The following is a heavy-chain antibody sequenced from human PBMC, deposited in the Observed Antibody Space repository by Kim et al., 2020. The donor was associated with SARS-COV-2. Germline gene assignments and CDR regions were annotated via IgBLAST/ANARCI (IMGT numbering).Heavy chain of an antibody. Sequence: ASVKVSCEASGYTFTGYYMHWVRQAPGQGPEWMGWINPNSGGTDYAQKFQGRVTMTRDTSISTAYMELSRLRSDDTAVYYCARGSARGTSWQYYDGYWGQGTLVTVSS. V-gene: IGHV1-2*02. D-gene: IGHD3-3*01. CDR1: GYTFTGYY. J-gene: IGHJ4*02. CDR3: ARGSARGTSWQYYDGY. CDR2: INPNSGGT.